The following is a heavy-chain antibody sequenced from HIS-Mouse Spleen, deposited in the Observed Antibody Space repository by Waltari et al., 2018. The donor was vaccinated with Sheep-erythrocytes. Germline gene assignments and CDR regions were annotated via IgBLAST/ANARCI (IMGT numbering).Heavy chain of an antibody. D-gene: IGHD1-1*01. CDR1: GFPFSSFS. V-gene: IGHV3-21*01. Sequence: EVQLVESGGGLVKPGGSLRLSWAASGFPFSSFSMTWVRQAPGKGLEWVSSISSSSSYIYYADSVKGRFTISRDNAKNSLYLQMNSLRAEDTAVYYCARDTGTDAFDIWGQGTMVTVSS. J-gene: IGHJ3*02. CDR3: ARDTGTDAFDI. CDR2: ISSSSSYI.